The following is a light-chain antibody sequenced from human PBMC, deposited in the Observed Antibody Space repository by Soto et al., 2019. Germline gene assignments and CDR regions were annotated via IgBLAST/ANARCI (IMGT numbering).Light chain of an antibody. CDR2: SAS. Sequence: DIQLTQSPSFLSASVGDRVTITCRASQGISSSLAWYQQKPGIAPKLLIFSASTLQSGVPSRFSGSGSGTEFTLTISSLQPEDFAIYYCQHFNSYPITCGQGTRLEI. J-gene: IGKJ5*01. CDR1: QGISSS. V-gene: IGKV1-9*01. CDR3: QHFNSYPIT.